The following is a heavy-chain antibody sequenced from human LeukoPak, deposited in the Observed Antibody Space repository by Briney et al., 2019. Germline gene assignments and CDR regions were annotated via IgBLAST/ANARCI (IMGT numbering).Heavy chain of an antibody. CDR3: CRNHGPPYYYYYYGMDV. V-gene: IGHV4-59*01. J-gene: IGHJ6*02. CDR1: GGSISSYY. CDR2: VFYSGST. Sequence: SETLSLTCPVSGGSISSYYWSWIRQPPGKGLEWIGYVFYSGSTNYNPSLKSRVTISVATSKTQSSLKLSSVTAADTAVYYCCRNHGPPYYYYYYGMDVWGQGTTVTVSS. D-gene: IGHD2-15*01.